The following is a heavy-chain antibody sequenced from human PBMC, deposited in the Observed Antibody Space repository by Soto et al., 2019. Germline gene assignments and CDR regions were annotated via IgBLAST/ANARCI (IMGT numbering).Heavy chain of an antibody. Sequence: SETLSLTCAVYGGSFSGYYWSWIRQPPGEGLEWIGEINHSGSTNYNPSLKSRVTISVDTSKNQFSLKLSSVTAADTAVYYCARGLTIFGVVLAHPATRNWFDPWGQGTLVTVSS. V-gene: IGHV4-34*01. J-gene: IGHJ5*02. CDR3: ARGLTIFGVVLAHPATRNWFDP. CDR2: INHSGST. D-gene: IGHD3-3*01. CDR1: GGSFSGYY.